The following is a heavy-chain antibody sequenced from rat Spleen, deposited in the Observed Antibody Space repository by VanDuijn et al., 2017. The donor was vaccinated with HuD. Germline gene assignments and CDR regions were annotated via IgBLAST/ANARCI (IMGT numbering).Heavy chain of an antibody. J-gene: IGHJ4*01. Sequence: EVQLVESGGGLVQPGRSLKLSCAASGFTYSNYGMHWIRQAPTKGLEWVASISPSGTKSHYRDSVKGRFTISRDNAKSTLYLQMDSLKSEDTATYYCATDGYYDGIYYSVYVMDAWAQGASVTVSS. CDR2: ISPSGTKS. CDR1: GFTYSNYG. V-gene: IGHV5-19*01. CDR3: ATDGYYDGIYYSVYVMDA. D-gene: IGHD1-12*02.